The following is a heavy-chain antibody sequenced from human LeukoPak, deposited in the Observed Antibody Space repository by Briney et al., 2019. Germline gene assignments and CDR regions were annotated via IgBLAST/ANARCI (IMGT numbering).Heavy chain of an antibody. CDR3: AKDWRRIVVVGPITRHGNYMDV. D-gene: IGHD2-15*01. CDR1: GFTFSNYG. Sequence: GGSLRLSCAASGFTFSNYGMHWVRQAPGKGLEGVAFIRYDGSNKYFADSLKGRFTISRDNSKNTLYLQMNSLRPEDTAVYYCAKDWRRIVVVGPITRHGNYMDVWGKGTTVTISS. V-gene: IGHV3-30*02. J-gene: IGHJ6*03. CDR2: IRYDGSNK.